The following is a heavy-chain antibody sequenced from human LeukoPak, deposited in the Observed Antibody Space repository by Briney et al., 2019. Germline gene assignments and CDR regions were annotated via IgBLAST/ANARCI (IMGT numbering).Heavy chain of an antibody. D-gene: IGHD2/OR15-2a*01. CDR1: GFIFSSSW. Sequence: GGSLRLSCAASGFIFSSSWMSWVRQTPGKGLEWVANIKQDGTEKYYVDSVKGRFTISRDNAKNSLYLQMNRLRAEDTAVYYCVRDPYFSFDYWGQGTLVTVSS. J-gene: IGHJ4*02. CDR3: VRDPYFSFDY. CDR2: IKQDGTEK. V-gene: IGHV3-7*01.